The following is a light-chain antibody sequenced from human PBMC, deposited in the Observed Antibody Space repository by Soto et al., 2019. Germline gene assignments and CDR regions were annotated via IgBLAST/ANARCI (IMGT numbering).Light chain of an antibody. Sequence: AIQMPESQSALSASVGDRVTIRFHVSQDISDVLNWYQQQPGKAPKVLIYDASKLQTGVPSRFSGSGSGTDFTLAISSLQPEDSATYYCLQDINYPCTFGQGTKVDIK. CDR3: LQDINYPCT. CDR1: QDISDV. V-gene: IGKV1-6*01. CDR2: DAS. J-gene: IGKJ1*01.